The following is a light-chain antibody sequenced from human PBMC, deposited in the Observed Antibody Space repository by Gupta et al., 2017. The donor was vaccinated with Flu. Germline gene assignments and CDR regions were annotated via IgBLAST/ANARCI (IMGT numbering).Light chain of an antibody. Sequence: LHLPPSPSPVSASVGDRVTITCRASQDISTWLAWYQQKPGKAPRLLIYAAYSLQSGVSSRFSGSGSGTEFTLTISSLQPEDFATYYCQKANSFPRTFGQGTKMEIK. V-gene: IGKV1-12*01. CDR2: AAY. CDR3: QKANSFPRT. CDR1: QDISTW. J-gene: IGKJ1*01.